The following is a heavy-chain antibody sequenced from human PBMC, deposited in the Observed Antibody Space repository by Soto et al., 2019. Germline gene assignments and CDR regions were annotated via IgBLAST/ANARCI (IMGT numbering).Heavy chain of an antibody. Sequence: SVPMSLTCSVAGGSIGNGGYYWTWIRQNPGKGLEWIGYNYYSGITYYNPSLKSRVTISLDTSKNQFSLKLSPVTAADTAVYYCARGSSIAGLYYGMDVWGQGTTVTVSS. V-gene: IGHV4-31*03. J-gene: IGHJ6*02. D-gene: IGHD6-6*01. CDR1: GGSIGNGGYY. CDR3: ARGSSIAGLYYGMDV. CDR2: NYYSGIT.